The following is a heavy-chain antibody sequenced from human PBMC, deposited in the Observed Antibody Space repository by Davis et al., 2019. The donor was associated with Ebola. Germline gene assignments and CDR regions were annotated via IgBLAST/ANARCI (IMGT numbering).Heavy chain of an antibody. CDR2: INHSGST. Sequence: SETLSLTCAVYGGSFSGYYWSWIRQPPGKGLEWIGEINHSGSTNYNPSLKSRVTISVDTSKNQFSLKLSSVTAADTAVYYCARAKLLWFGELLYRRTHFDYWGQGTLVTVSS. CDR1: GGSFSGYY. CDR3: ARAKLLWFGELLYRRTHFDY. V-gene: IGHV4-34*01. D-gene: IGHD3-10*01. J-gene: IGHJ4*02.